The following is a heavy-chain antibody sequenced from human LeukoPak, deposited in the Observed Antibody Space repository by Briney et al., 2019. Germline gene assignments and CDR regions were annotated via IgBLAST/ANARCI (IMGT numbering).Heavy chain of an antibody. Sequence: GGSLRLSCAASGFTFTSFWMTWFRQSPGKGLEWVANINRDGTKTTYVDSVKGRFTVSRDNAKNSLFLHMSSLRAEDTAVYCCATAPAAADSSWGQGTLVAVSS. J-gene: IGHJ5*02. CDR2: INRDGTKT. D-gene: IGHD6-13*01. CDR3: ATAPAAADSS. V-gene: IGHV3-7*01. CDR1: GFTFTSFW.